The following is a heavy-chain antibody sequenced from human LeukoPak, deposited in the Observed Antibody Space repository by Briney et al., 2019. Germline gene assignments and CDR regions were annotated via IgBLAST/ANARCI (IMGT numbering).Heavy chain of an antibody. CDR2: IIPIFGTA. J-gene: IGHJ6*04. Sequence: ASVKVSCKASGGTFSSYAISWVRQPPGQGLEWMEGIIPIFGTANYAQKFQGRVTITTDESTSTAYMELSSLSSEDTAVYYCARDVGYCSSTSCLGVWGKGTTVTVSS. CDR1: GGTFSSYA. D-gene: IGHD2-2*01. CDR3: ARDVGYCSSTSCLGV. V-gene: IGHV1-69*05.